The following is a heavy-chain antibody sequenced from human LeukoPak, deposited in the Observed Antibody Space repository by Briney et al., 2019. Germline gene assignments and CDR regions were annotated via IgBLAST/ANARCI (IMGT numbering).Heavy chain of an antibody. Sequence: TGGSLRLSCAASGFTFNDYWMTWVRQAPGKGLEWVAHIKQDGSEKYYVDSLKGRFTISRDNAKNSLLLQMNSLRAEDTAVYYCVRDCSSASLSSGCYYAMDVWGKGTTVTVSS. J-gene: IGHJ6*04. CDR2: IKQDGSEK. V-gene: IGHV3-7*03. CDR1: GFTFNDYW. D-gene: IGHD2-2*01. CDR3: VRDCSSASLSSGCYYAMDV.